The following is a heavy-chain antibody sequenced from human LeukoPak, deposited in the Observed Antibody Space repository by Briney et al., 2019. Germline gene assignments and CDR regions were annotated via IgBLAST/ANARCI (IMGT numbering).Heavy chain of an antibody. Sequence: GASVKVSCKASGYTFTGYYMHWVRQAPGQGLEWMGWINPNSGGTNYAQKFQGRVTMTRDTSISTAYMELSRLRSDDTAVYYCAREPPYCSGGSCYLNWFDPWGQGTLVTVSS. V-gene: IGHV1-2*02. D-gene: IGHD2-15*01. J-gene: IGHJ5*02. CDR1: GYTFTGYY. CDR2: INPNSGGT. CDR3: AREPPYCSGGSCYLNWFDP.